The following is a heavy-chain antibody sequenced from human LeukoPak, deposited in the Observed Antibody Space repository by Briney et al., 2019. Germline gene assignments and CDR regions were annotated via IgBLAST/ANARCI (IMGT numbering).Heavy chain of an antibody. CDR2: ICTDGNNK. CDR3: VRDPYEAY. V-gene: IGHV3-33*01. Sequence: GGSLRLSCAVSGFTFTTYGLHWVRQAPGKGLEWVAVICTDGNNKYYADSVKGRFTISRDNSKNTLYLQMNSLRAEDTAVYYCVRDPYEAYWGQGTLVTVSS. CDR1: GFTFTTYG. D-gene: IGHD5-12*01. J-gene: IGHJ4*02.